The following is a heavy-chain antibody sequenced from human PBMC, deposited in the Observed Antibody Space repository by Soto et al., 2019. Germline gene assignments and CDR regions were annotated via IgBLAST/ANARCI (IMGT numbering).Heavy chain of an antibody. CDR1: GFTFRSYS. CDR2: ISSSSFSI. Sequence: GSSLRLSCAASGFTFRSYSMNWVRQAPGKGLEWVSSISSSSFSINYADSVKGRFSISRDNAQNSLHLQMNNLRAEDTAVYYCARNESSNIYGMDVWGQGTTVTASS. CDR3: ARNESSNIYGMDV. J-gene: IGHJ6*02. D-gene: IGHD6-6*01. V-gene: IGHV3-21*01.